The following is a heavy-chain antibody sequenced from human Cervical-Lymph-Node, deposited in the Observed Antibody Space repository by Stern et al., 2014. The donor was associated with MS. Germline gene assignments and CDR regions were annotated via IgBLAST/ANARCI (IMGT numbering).Heavy chain of an antibody. V-gene: IGHV3-74*01. CDR1: EVTFRTYW. Sequence: EVQLVESGGGLIQPGASLRLSCADSEVTFRTYWMHWVRQVPGKELMWVSRINEDGSTTNYAETVKGRFTISRDNGRNTLYLQMNSLRAEDTAVYYCARDLSGRDDSWGQGTLVTVSS. CDR3: ARDLSGRDDS. J-gene: IGHJ4*02. D-gene: IGHD1-26*01. CDR2: INEDGSTT.